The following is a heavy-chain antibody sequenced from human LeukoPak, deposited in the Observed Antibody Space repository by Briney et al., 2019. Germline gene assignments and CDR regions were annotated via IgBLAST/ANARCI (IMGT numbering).Heavy chain of an antibody. J-gene: IGHJ3*02. Sequence: GGSLRLSCAASGFTFSSYEMKWVRQAPGKGLEGVSYISSSGSTIYYADSVKGRFTISRDNAKNSLYLQTNSLRAEDTAVYYCSRRTNAFDIWGQGTMVTVSS. CDR2: ISSSGSTI. V-gene: IGHV3-48*03. CDR1: GFTFSSYE. CDR3: SRRTNAFDI.